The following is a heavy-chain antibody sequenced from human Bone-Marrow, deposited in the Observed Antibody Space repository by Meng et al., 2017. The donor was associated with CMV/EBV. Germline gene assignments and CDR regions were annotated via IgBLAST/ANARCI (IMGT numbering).Heavy chain of an antibody. V-gene: IGHV4-39*07. D-gene: IGHD6-13*01. CDR1: GGSISSSNYY. CDR2: INHSGST. J-gene: IGHJ1*01. CDR3: GIAAAGVEYFQH. Sequence: GSLRLSCIVSGGSISSSNYYWSWIRQPPGKGLEWIGEINHSGSTNYNPSLKSRVTISVDTSKNQFSLKLSSVTAADTAVYYCGIAAAGVEYFQHWGQGTLVTVSS.